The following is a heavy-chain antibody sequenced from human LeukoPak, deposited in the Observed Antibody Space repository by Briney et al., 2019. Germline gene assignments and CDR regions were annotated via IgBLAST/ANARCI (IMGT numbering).Heavy chain of an antibody. CDR1: GGSVSSGSYH. CDR2: IYYSGST. V-gene: IGHV4-61*01. CDR3: ARDKRYSSGTAYYFDY. J-gene: IGHJ4*02. Sequence: SETLSLTCTVSGGSVSSGSYHWSWIRQPPGKGLEWIGYIYYSGSTNYNPSLKSRVTISVDTSKNQFSLKLSSVTAADTAVYYCARDKRYSSGTAYYFDYWGQGTLVTVSS. D-gene: IGHD6-19*01.